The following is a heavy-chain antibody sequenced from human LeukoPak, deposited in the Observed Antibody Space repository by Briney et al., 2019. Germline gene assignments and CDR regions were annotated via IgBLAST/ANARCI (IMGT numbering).Heavy chain of an antibody. J-gene: IGHJ4*02. V-gene: IGHV1-8*01. CDR2: MNPNSGNT. CDR1: GYTFTSYD. D-gene: IGHD3-10*01. CDR3: GRGDTYYYGSGIDY. Sequence: ASVKVSCKASGYTFTSYDINWVRQATGQGLEWMGWMNPNSGNTGYAQKFQGRVTMTRNTSISTAYMELSSLRSEDTAVYYCGRGDTYYYGSGIDYWGQGTLVTVSS.